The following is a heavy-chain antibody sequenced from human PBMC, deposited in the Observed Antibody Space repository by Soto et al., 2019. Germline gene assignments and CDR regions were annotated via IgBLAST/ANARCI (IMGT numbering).Heavy chain of an antibody. CDR3: ARVVHITHYGMAV. CDR1: GGTFSSYP. D-gene: IGHD2-15*01. CDR2: IIPFFGTS. J-gene: IGHJ6*02. V-gene: IGHV1-69*01. Sequence: QVQLVQSGAEVKKPGSSVKVSCEASGGTFSSYPINWVRQAPGQGLEWMGGIIPFFGTSNYAQKFQGRVTITADDSTSTASMELRSLRSEDTAVYYCARVVHITHYGMAVWGQGTTVTVSS.